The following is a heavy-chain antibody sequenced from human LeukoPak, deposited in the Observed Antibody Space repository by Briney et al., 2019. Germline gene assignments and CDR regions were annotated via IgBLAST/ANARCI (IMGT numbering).Heavy chain of an antibody. V-gene: IGHV4-61*05. Sequence: SETLSLTCTVSGGSISSSSYYWGWIRQPPGKGLEWIGYIYYSGSTYYNPSLKSRVTISVDTSKNQFSLKLSSVTAADTAVYYCARDESSGYEIDYWGQGTLVTVSS. CDR1: GGSISSSSYY. CDR2: IYYSGST. CDR3: ARDESSGYEIDY. D-gene: IGHD3-22*01. J-gene: IGHJ4*02.